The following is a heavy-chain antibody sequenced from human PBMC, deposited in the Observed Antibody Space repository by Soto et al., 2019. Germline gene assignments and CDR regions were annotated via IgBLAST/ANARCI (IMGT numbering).Heavy chain of an antibody. V-gene: IGHV1-69*01. D-gene: IGHD4-17*01. Sequence: QVQLVQTGAEVKKPGSSVKVSCKASGGTFSSYTISWVRQAPGQGLEWMGGIIPLFGTANYAQKFQGRVTITADDYTSTDYMQLSSLRSEDTAVYYSAREGYGDYGKPFDYWGQGPLVTVSS. J-gene: IGHJ4*02. CDR3: AREGYGDYGKPFDY. CDR1: GGTFSSYT. CDR2: IIPLFGTA.